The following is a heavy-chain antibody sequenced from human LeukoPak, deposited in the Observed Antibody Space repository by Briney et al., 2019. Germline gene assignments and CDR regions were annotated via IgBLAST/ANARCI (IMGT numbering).Heavy chain of an antibody. J-gene: IGHJ4*02. CDR3: ARSRVGVPAAPYYFDY. Sequence: SETLSLTCTVSGGSISSYYWSWIRQPPGKGLEWIGYIYYSGSTNYNPSLKSRVTISVDTSKNQFSLKLSSVTATDTAVYYCARSRVGVPAAPYYFDYWGQGTLVTVSS. CDR1: GGSISSYY. V-gene: IGHV4-59*08. CDR2: IYYSGST. D-gene: IGHD2-2*01.